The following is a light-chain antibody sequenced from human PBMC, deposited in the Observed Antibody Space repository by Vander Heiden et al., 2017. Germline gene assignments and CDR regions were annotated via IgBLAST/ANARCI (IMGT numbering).Light chain of an antibody. CDR1: QSVSSY. J-gene: IGKJ3*01. V-gene: IGKV3-11*01. CDR3: QQRSNWPPRFT. Sequence: EIVLTQSTATLSLSPGERATLSCRASQSVSSYLAWYQQKPGQAPRLLIYDASNRATGIPARFSGSGSGTDFTLTISSLEPEDFAVYYCQQRSNWPPRFTFGPVTKVDIK. CDR2: DAS.